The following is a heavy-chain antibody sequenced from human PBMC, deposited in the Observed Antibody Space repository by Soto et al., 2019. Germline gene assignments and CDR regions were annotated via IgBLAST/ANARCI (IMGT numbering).Heavy chain of an antibody. D-gene: IGHD2-2*01. J-gene: IGHJ6*01. V-gene: IGHV3-66*01. CDR2: IYSGGST. CDR3: ARDFSISTSCYAWSYYYGMDV. CDR1: GFTVSSNY. Sequence: EVQLVESGGGLVQPGGSLRLSCAASGFTVSSNYMSWVRQAPGKGLEWVSVIYSGGSTYYADSVKGRFTISRDNSKNTVDLQRNSMRAEATAGNYSARDFSISTSCYAWSYYYGMDVRGKGTTVSVSS.